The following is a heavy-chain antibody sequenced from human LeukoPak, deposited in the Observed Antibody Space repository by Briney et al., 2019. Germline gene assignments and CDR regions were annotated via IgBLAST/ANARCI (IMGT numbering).Heavy chain of an antibody. CDR3: ARDLRRFSLYGPSFDY. CDR2: IYTSGST. J-gene: IGHJ4*02. CDR1: GYSISSGYY. Sequence: SETLSLTCAVSGYSISSGYYWGWIRQPAGKGLEWIGRIYTSGSTNYNPSLKSRVTMSVDTSKNLFSLKLSSVTAADTAVYYRARDLRRFSLYGPSFDYWGQGTLVTVSS. V-gene: IGHV4-4*07. D-gene: IGHD3-10*01.